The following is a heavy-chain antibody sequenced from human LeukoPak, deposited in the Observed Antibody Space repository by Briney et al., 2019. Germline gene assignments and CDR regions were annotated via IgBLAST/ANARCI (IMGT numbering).Heavy chain of an antibody. D-gene: IGHD3-3*01. V-gene: IGHV3-30*18. J-gene: IGHJ3*01. CDR3: AKDMDHIWSGYYMGAFDV. CDR1: GFTFSSYG. CDR2: ISYDGSNK. Sequence: PGRSLRLSCAASGFTFSSYGMHWVRQAPGKGLEWVAVISYDGSNKYYADSVKGRFTISRDNSKNTLYLQMNSLRAEDTAVYYCAKDMDHIWSGYYMGAFDVWGQGTMVTVSS.